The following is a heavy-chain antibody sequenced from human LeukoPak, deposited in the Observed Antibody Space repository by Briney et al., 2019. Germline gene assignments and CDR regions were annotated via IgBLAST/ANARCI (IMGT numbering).Heavy chain of an antibody. Sequence: PGGSLRLSCAASEFTFGTYSMNWVRQAPGKGLEWVSYISSSSSTMYYADSVKGRFTISRDNAKNSLYLQMNSLRAEDTAVYYCARDDYGGNRDYYYYYMDVWGKGTTVTVSS. CDR2: ISSSSSTM. J-gene: IGHJ6*03. D-gene: IGHD4-23*01. CDR3: ARDDYGGNRDYYYYYMDV. V-gene: IGHV3-48*04. CDR1: EFTFGTYS.